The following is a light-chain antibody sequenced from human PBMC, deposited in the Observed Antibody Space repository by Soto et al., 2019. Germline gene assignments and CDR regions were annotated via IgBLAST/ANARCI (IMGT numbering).Light chain of an antibody. V-gene: IGKV3-20*01. CDR1: QSVSSSY. CDR2: GAS. CDR3: QQYGSSPMYT. J-gene: IGKJ2*01. Sequence: EIVLTQSPGTLSLSPGERATLSCRASQSVSSSYLACYQQKPGQAPRLLIYGASSRATGIPDRFSGSGSGTDVTITISRLEPEDVAVYYCQQYGSSPMYTFGQGTKLEIK.